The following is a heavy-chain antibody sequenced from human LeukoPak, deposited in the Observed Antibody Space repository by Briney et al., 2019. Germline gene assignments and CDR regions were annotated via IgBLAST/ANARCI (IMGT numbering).Heavy chain of an antibody. J-gene: IGHJ3*02. CDR3: ATTPQRGYSYGWGTDAFDI. D-gene: IGHD5-18*01. V-gene: IGHV4-61*02. CDR1: GGSISSGSYY. CDR2: IYTSGST. Sequence: ESSETLSLTCTVSGGSISSGSYYWSWIRQPAGKGLEWIGRIYTSGSTNYNPSLKSRVTISVDTSKNQFSLKLSSVTAADTAVYYCATTPQRGYSYGWGTDAFDIWGQGTMVTVSS.